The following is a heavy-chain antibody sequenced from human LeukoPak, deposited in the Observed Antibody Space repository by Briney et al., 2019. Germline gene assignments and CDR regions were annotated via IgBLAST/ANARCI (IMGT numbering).Heavy chain of an antibody. D-gene: IGHD6-13*01. Sequence: SVKVSCKASGYTFTSSAVQWVRQARGQRLEWIGWIVVGSGNTNYAQKFQERVTITRDMSTSTAYMELSSLRSEDTAVYYCAAVAAAGHRLDYWGQGTLVTVSS. J-gene: IGHJ4*02. CDR3: AAVAAAGHRLDY. V-gene: IGHV1-58*01. CDR1: GYTFTSSA. CDR2: IVVGSGNT.